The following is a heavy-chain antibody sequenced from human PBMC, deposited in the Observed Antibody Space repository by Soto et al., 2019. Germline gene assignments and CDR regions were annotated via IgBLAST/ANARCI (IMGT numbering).Heavy chain of an antibody. J-gene: IGHJ5*02. Sequence: QVQLVESGGGVVQPGRSLRLSCAASGFTFSSYGMHWVRQAPGKGLEWVAVISYDGSNKYYADSVKGRFTISRDNSKKRLYRKMKCLGAEDRAVFYCAKGRGLVLVPAAMPWFDPWGQGTLVTVSS. V-gene: IGHV3-30*18. CDR1: GFTFSSYG. D-gene: IGHD2-2*01. CDR2: ISYDGSNK. CDR3: AKGRGLVLVPAAMPWFDP.